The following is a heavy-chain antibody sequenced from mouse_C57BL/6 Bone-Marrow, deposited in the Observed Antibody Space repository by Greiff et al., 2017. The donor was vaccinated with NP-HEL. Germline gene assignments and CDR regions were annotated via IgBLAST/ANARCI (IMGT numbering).Heavy chain of an antibody. J-gene: IGHJ2*01. V-gene: IGHV1-74*01. CDR1: GYTLTSYW. CDR3: AIYYYGSSYDY. Sequence: QVQLQQSGAELVKPGASVKVSCKASGYTLTSYWMHWVKQRPGQGLEWIGRFHPSDSDTNYNQKFKGKATLTVDKSSRTAYMHLSIRTAEDSAFYYGAIYYYGSSYDYWGQGTTLTVSS. D-gene: IGHD1-1*01. CDR2: FHPSDSDT.